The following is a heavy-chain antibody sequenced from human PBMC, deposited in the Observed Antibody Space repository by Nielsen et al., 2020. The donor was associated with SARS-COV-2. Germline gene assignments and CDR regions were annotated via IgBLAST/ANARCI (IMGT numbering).Heavy chain of an antibody. Sequence: GESLKISCAASGFTFSSYSMNWVRQAPGKGLEWVSSISSSSSYIYYADSVKGRFTISRDNAKNSLYLQMNSLRAEDTAVYYCARQGSDYDFWSGYFDCWGQGTLVTVSS. CDR2: ISSSSSYI. J-gene: IGHJ4*02. V-gene: IGHV3-21*01. D-gene: IGHD3-3*01. CDR1: GFTFSSYS. CDR3: ARQGSDYDFWSGYFDC.